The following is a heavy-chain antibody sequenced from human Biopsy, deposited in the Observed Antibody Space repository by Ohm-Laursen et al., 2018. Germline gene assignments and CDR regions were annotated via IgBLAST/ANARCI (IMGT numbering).Heavy chain of an antibody. Sequence: SLRLSCTAPGFIFSVYYLTWIRQTQGKGLQWISYISSGGNTKYYAESVKGRFTISTDNSKSALSLQMTNLRAEDTAVYYCAKSLDDYWRDYYYGLDAWGQGATVTVSS. CDR2: ISSGGNTK. CDR3: AKSLDDYWRDYYYGLDA. D-gene: IGHD4/OR15-4a*01. V-gene: IGHV3-11*04. J-gene: IGHJ6*02. CDR1: GFIFSVYY.